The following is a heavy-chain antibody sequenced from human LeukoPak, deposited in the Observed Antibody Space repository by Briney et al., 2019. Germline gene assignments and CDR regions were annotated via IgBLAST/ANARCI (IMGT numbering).Heavy chain of an antibody. CDR2: NRNKANSYST. Sequence: GGSLRLSCAASGFTFSDYYIDWVRQAPGKGLEWVGRNRNKANSYSTEYAASVRGRFTMSRDDSKSSLFLQMKSLKTEDTAMYYCARGGRRFGELFDDHWGQGTLVTVSS. CDR1: GFTFSDYY. CDR3: ARGGRRFGELFDDH. V-gene: IGHV3-72*01. J-gene: IGHJ4*02. D-gene: IGHD3-10*01.